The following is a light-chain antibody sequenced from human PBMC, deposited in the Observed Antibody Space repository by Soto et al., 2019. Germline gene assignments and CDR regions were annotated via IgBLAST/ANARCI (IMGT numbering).Light chain of an antibody. CDR3: QQYDNLPLT. Sequence: ERVITQSPATLSVSPGERATLSCRASQSVGSNLAWYQQKPGQAPRLLIFGASSRATGVPARFSGSGSGTEFTLTINSLQSEDFAVYFCQQYDNLPLTFVPGTKVDIK. CDR1: QSVGSN. J-gene: IGKJ3*01. V-gene: IGKV3-15*01. CDR2: GAS.